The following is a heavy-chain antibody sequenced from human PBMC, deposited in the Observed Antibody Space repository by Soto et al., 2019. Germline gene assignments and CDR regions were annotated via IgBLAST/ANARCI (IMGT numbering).Heavy chain of an antibody. CDR3: ARVEGYSYGHIYY. V-gene: IGHV4-30-2*01. J-gene: IGHJ4*02. Sequence: QLQLQESGSGLVKPSQTLSLTCAVSGGSISSGGYSWSWIRQPPGKGLEWIGYIYHSGSTYYNPSLKSRVTISVDRSKNQFSLKLSSVTAADTAVYYCARVEGYSYGHIYYWGQGTLVTVSS. CDR1: GGSISSGGYS. CDR2: IYHSGST. D-gene: IGHD5-18*01.